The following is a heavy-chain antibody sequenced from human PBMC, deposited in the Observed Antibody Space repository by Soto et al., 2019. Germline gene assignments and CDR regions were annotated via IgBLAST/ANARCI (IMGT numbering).Heavy chain of an antibody. CDR2: IKPNSGGT. CDR1: GYTFTGYY. D-gene: IGHD5-12*01. CDR3: ARVEEMATIISQFDP. Sequence: ASVKVSCKASGYTFTGYYMHWVRQAPGQGLEWMGWIKPNSGGTNYAQKFQGRVNMTRNTSISTAYMELSRLRSDDTAVYYCARVEEMATIISQFDPWGQGTLVTVAS. V-gene: IGHV1-2*02. J-gene: IGHJ5*02.